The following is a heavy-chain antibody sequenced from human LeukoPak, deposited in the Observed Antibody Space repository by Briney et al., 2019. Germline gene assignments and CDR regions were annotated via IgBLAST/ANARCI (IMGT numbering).Heavy chain of an antibody. CDR2: ISSSSSTI. J-gene: IGHJ6*04. CDR3: ASDPRDGGQNV. Sequence: PGGSLRLSCAASGFTFSSYRMNWVRQAPGKGLEWVSYISSSSSTIYYADSVKGRFTISRDKAKNTLYLQMNSLRPEDSAVYYCASDPRDGGQNVWGKGTMVTVSS. D-gene: IGHD5-24*01. V-gene: IGHV3-48*01. CDR1: GFTFSSYR.